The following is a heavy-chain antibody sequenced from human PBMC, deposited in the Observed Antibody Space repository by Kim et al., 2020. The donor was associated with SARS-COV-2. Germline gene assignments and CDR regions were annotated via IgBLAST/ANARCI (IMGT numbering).Heavy chain of an antibody. CDR3: ARELYYYGSGSYFYFDY. D-gene: IGHD3-10*01. CDR2: ISYDGSNK. CDR1: GFTFSSYG. Sequence: GGSLRLSCAASGFTFSSYGMHWVRQAPGKGLEWVAVISYDGSNKYYADSVKGRFTISRDNSKNTLYLQMNSLRAEDTAVYYCARELYYYGSGSYFYFDYWGQGTLVTVSS. V-gene: IGHV3-33*05. J-gene: IGHJ4*02.